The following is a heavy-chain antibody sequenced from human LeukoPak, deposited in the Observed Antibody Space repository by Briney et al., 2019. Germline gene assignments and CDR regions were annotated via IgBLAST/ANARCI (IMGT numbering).Heavy chain of an antibody. D-gene: IGHD4-11*01. CDR3: VRDGYSTAWGYYSDS. CDR1: GASISNYQ. V-gene: IGHV4-4*07. CDR2: IDSSGGT. Sequence: SETLSLTCTVSGASISNYQWSWIRQTAGKRLEWIGHIDSSGGTYYNPSLKSGVTMSEDTSKNQVFVKLTSVTAADTAVYYCVRDGYSTAWGYYSDSWGQGILVTVSS. J-gene: IGHJ4*02.